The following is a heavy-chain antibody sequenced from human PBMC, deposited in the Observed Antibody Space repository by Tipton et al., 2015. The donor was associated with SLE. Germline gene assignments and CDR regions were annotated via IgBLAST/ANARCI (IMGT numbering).Heavy chain of an antibody. J-gene: IGHJ6*03. CDR3: VRGPWAYYYYMDV. V-gene: IGHV4-4*08. Sequence: TLSLTCTVSGGSINSYYWSWIRQPPGKGLEWIGNINTGGGTYRNPSLMSRVTISVDTSKTQFSLIVTSVTAADTAVYYCVRGPWAYYYYMDVWGKGTKVTVSS. CDR1: GGSINSYY. D-gene: IGHD7-27*01. CDR2: INTGGGT.